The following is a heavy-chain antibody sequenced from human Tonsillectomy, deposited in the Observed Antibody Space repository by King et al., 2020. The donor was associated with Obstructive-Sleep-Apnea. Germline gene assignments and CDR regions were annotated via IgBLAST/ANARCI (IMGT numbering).Heavy chain of an antibody. CDR1: GFTFSSYS. V-gene: IGHV3-21*01. D-gene: IGHD3-10*01. J-gene: IGHJ4*02. CDR2: ISSSSSYI. CDR3: AGDPSPDILLWFGEPRFDY. Sequence: VQLVESGGGLVKPGGSLRLSCAASGFTFSSYSMNWVRQAPGKGLEWVSSISSSSSYIYYADSVKGRFTISRDNAKNSLYLQMNSLRAEDTAVYYCAGDPSPDILLWFGEPRFDYWGQGTLVTVSS.